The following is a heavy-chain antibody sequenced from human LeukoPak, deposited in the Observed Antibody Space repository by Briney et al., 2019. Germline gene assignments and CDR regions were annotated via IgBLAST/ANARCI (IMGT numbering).Heavy chain of an antibody. CDR2: ISWNSGSI. Sequence: GGSLRLSCAASGFTFDDYAMHWVRQAPGKGLEWVSGISWNSGSIGYADSVKGRFTISRDNAENSLYLQMNILRAEDMALYYCAKAAGYDYYYYMDVWGKATTVTVSS. D-gene: IGHD6-13*01. J-gene: IGHJ6*03. CDR3: AKAAGYDYYYYMDV. V-gene: IGHV3-9*03. CDR1: GFTFDDYA.